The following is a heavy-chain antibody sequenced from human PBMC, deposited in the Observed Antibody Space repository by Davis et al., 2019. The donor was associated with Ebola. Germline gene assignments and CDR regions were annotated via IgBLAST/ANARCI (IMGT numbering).Heavy chain of an antibody. CDR1: GFTFSSYA. V-gene: IGHV3-30*18. Sequence: GESLKISCAASGFTFSSYAMHWVRQAPGKGLEWVAAISYDASNEYHADSMKGRFTISRDNSKNALYLQMNSLRAEDTAVYYCAKGRQQWIDHWGQGTLVTVSS. J-gene: IGHJ4*02. D-gene: IGHD5-18*01. CDR2: ISYDASNE. CDR3: AKGRQQWIDH.